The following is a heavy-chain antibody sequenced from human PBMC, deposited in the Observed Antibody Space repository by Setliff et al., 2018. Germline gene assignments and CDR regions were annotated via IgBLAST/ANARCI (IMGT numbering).Heavy chain of an antibody. CDR3: ARADSSGSRMFSLDY. D-gene: IGHD6-19*01. CDR2: IYTSGST. V-gene: IGHV4-61*02. CDR1: GGSISSGSYY. Sequence: PSETLSLTCTVSGGSISSGSYYWSWIRQPAGKGLEWIGRIYTSGSTNYNPSLKSRVTISVDTSENQFSLKLSSVTAADTAVYYCARADSSGSRMFSLDYWGQGTLVTVSS. J-gene: IGHJ4*02.